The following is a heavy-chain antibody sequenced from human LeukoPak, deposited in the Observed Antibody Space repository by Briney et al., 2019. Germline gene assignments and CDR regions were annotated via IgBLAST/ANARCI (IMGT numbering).Heavy chain of an antibody. CDR2: IIPLFGPS. CDR3: ARIGYCSGTTCYTTAYDV. D-gene: IGHD2-2*02. V-gene: IGHV1-69*05. CDR1: GGTFNTYS. J-gene: IGHJ3*01. Sequence: SVKVSCKASGGTFNTYSVSWVRQAPGQGPEWIGRIIPLFGPSDYAQKFQGRITLTTDESTTTAYMELSGPRSEDTAVYYCARIGYCSGTTCYTTAYDVWGQGTLVIVSS.